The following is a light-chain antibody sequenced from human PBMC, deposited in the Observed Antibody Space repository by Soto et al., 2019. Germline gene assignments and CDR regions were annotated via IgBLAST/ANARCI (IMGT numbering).Light chain of an antibody. Sequence: EVVLTQSPAILSLSPGERATLSCRASQSIGSTLAWYQQRSGQAPRLLIYDASSRATGIPGRISGSGSGTAFTLTISSLEVDDFAVYYCQHRGNWPAFGGGTKVEIK. J-gene: IGKJ4*01. CDR2: DAS. CDR3: QHRGNWPA. V-gene: IGKV3-11*01. CDR1: QSIGST.